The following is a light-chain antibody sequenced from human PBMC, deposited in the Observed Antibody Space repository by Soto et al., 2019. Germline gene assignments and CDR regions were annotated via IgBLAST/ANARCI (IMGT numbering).Light chain of an antibody. Sequence: ELVLTQSPGSLSLSPGERATLSCRASRSVGSNYLAWYQQKTGQAPRLLIYGASSRATGIPDRFSGSGSGTNVTPTIIRREAEDFAVYYCQQYGSTPLYTFGEGTKVEIK. V-gene: IGKV3-20*01. J-gene: IGKJ2*01. CDR2: GAS. CDR1: RSVGSNY. CDR3: QQYGSTPLYT.